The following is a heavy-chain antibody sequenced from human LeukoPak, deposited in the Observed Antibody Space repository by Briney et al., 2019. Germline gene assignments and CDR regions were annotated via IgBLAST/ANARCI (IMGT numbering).Heavy chain of an antibody. CDR2: IRYVGSNK. CDR3: ALIGYCSSTSCDRDP. J-gene: IGHJ5*02. D-gene: IGHD2-2*01. V-gene: IGHV3-30*02. CDR1: GFTFSSYG. Sequence: GGSLRLSCAASGFTFSSYGMHWVRPAPGKGLEWVAFIRYVGSNKYYADSVKGRFTFSRDSSKNTLYLQINVLRAEDTAVYNFALIGYCSSTSCDRDPWGQGTLVTVSS.